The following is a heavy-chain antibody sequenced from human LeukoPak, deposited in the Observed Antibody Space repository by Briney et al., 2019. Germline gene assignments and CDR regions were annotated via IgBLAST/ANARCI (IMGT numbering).Heavy chain of an antibody. CDR1: GDSISSYF. CDR3: ARGRGYGGNYLRSFDI. V-gene: IGHV4-59*08. Sequence: ASETLSLTCTVSGDSISSYFWSWIRQPPGKGLEWIGFNSGSTNYNPSLKSRVTILLDRSKNQFSLKLSSVTAADTAVYYGARGRGYGGNYLRSFDIWGQGPMVTVSS. J-gene: IGHJ3*02. CDR2: NSGST. D-gene: IGHD1-26*01.